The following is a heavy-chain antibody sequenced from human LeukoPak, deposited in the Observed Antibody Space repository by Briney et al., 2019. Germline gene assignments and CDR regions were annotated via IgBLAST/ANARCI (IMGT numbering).Heavy chain of an antibody. CDR1: GFTFSSYA. CDR3: VKDWGRGWYRFDC. CDR2: ISSNGGST. V-gene: IGHV3-64D*09. D-gene: IGHD6-19*01. Sequence: PGGSLRLSGSASGFTFSSYALHWVRQAPGKGLESVSAISSNGGSTSYADSVKGRFTISRDNSKNTLYLQMSSLRAEDTAVYYCVKDWGRGWYRFDCWGQGTLVTVSS. J-gene: IGHJ4*02.